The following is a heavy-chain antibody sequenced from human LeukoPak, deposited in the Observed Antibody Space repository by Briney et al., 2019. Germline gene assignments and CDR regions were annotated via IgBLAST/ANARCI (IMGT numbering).Heavy chain of an antibody. V-gene: IGHV3-74*01. CDR1: GFTLSDHW. Sequence: GSLRLSCAASGFTLSDHWMNWVRQPPGKGLPWVSHINVDGSDTDYADSVKGRFTISRDNARNTLYLQMDSLRVEDTAVYYCVRDGTGYPPFDLWGQGNLVTVSS. D-gene: IGHD1-1*01. J-gene: IGHJ5*02. CDR2: INVDGSDT. CDR3: VRDGTGYPPFDL.